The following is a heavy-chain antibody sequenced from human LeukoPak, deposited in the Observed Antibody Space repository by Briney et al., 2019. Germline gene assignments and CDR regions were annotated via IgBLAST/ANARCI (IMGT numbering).Heavy chain of an antibody. D-gene: IGHD3-22*01. J-gene: IGHJ4*02. CDR3: ARSDYYDSSGYDY. CDR1: GYTFTSYG. Sequence: VASVRVSCKASGYTFTSYGISWVRQAPGQGLEWMGWISAYNGNTNYAQKLQGRVTMTTDTSTSTAYMELRGLRSDDTAVYYCARSDYYDSSGYDYWGQGTLVTVSS. CDR2: ISAYNGNT. V-gene: IGHV1-18*01.